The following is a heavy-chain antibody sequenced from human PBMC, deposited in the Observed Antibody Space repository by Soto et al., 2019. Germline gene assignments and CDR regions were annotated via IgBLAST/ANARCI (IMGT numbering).Heavy chain of an antibody. CDR2: INPGNGNT. V-gene: IGHV1-3*01. J-gene: IGHJ4*02. CDR1: GYTFTSYA. Sequence: ASVKVSCKASGYTFTSYAMHWVRQAPGQRLDWMGWINPGNGNTKYSQKFQGRVTITRDTSASTTYMEMSSLRSEDTAVYYCARGVGYSYGSYLDYWGQGTLVTVSS. D-gene: IGHD5-18*01. CDR3: ARGVGYSYGSYLDY.